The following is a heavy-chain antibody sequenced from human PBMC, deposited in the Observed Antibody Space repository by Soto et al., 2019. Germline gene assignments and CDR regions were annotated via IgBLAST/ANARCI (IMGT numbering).Heavy chain of an antibody. D-gene: IGHD6-13*01. V-gene: IGHV4-39*01. Sequence: QLQLQESGPELVKPSETLSLTCTVSGGSISGSNYYWAWIRQPPGKGLEWIGAIYYSGSTYYNPSLRSRITISVDTSKSQFSLNLRSVTAADTAMYYCARSYGGSWYGSLGSWGQGTLVTVSS. CDR3: ARSYGGSWYGSLGS. CDR1: GGSISGSNYY. J-gene: IGHJ5*02. CDR2: IYYSGST.